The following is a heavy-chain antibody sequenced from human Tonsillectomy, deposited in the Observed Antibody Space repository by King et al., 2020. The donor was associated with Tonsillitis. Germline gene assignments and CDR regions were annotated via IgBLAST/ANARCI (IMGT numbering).Heavy chain of an antibody. J-gene: IGHJ4*02. CDR3: AGDRGFGEFQYYFDY. Sequence: VQLVESGGGLVQPGGSLRLSCEASGFTFPSYAMNWVRQAPGKGLECIAHISSTSTTIYYADSVKGRFTISRDNDKKSVYLQMNSLRAEDTAVYFCAGDRGFGEFQYYFDYWGQGTRVSVPS. D-gene: IGHD3-10*01. CDR2: ISSTSTTI. CDR1: GFTFPSYA. V-gene: IGHV3-48*01.